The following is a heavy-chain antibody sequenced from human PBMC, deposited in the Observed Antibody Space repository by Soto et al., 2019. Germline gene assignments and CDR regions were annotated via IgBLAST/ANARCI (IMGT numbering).Heavy chain of an antibody. CDR3: ASSTESREDMDV. CDR1: GGSISSSSYY. CDR2: IYYSGST. J-gene: IGHJ6*03. Sequence: QLQLQESGPGLVKPSETLSLTCTVSGGSISSSSYYWGWIRQPPGKGLEWIGSIYYSGSTYYNPSLKSRVTISVDTSKNQFSLKLSSVTAADTAVYYCASSTESREDMDVWGKGTTVTVSS. V-gene: IGHV4-39*01.